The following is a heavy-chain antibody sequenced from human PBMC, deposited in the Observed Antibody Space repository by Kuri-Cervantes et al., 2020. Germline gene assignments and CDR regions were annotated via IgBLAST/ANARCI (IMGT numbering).Heavy chain of an antibody. CDR3: ARSWDYDAALDY. V-gene: IGHV1-58*01. J-gene: IGHJ4*02. CDR2: IVVGSGNT. Sequence: SVKVSCKASGFTFTSSAVQWVRQARGQRLEWIGWIVVGSGNTNYAQKFQERVTITRDMSTSTAYMELSRLRSDDTAVYYCARSWDYDAALDYWGQGTLVTVSS. D-gene: IGHD1-7*01. CDR1: GFTFTSSA.